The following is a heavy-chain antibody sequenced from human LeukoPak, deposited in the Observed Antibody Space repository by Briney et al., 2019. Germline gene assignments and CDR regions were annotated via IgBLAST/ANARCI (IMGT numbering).Heavy chain of an antibody. CDR1: GYTFTTYY. V-gene: IGHV1-46*01. Sequence: ASMKVSCKASGYTFTTYYMHWLRQAPGQGPEWMGIINPRGGSTDYAQKFQGRVTMTSDTSTSTVYMELHSLRSDDTAVYYCARQSTLLWFGELLPNLDYWGQGTLVTVSS. CDR3: ARQSTLLWFGELLPNLDY. J-gene: IGHJ4*02. D-gene: IGHD3-10*01. CDR2: INPRGGST.